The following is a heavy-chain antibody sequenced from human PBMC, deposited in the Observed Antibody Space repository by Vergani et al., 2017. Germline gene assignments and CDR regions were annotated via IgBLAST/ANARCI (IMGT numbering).Heavy chain of an antibody. CDR1: GYTFTSYD. CDR2: MNPNSGNT. J-gene: IGHJ4*01. D-gene: IGHD2-21*01. Sequence: QVQLVQSGAEVKKPGASVKVSCKASGYTFTSYDINWVRQATGQGLEWMGWMNPNSGNTGYAQKLQGRVTMTRNTPISTDYMELSSLRTEDTAVYYGATVGSMDCGGGCYSQNFDYWGQGTLVTVSS. CDR3: ATVGSMDCGGGCYSQNFDY. V-gene: IGHV1-8*01.